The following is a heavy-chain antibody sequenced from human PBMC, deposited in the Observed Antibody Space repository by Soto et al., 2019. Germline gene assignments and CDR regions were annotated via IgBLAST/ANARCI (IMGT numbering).Heavy chain of an antibody. CDR1: GGSISSGDYY. D-gene: IGHD2-2*02. CDR2: IYYSGST. V-gene: IGHV4-30-4*01. Sequence: SETLSLTCTVSGGSISSGDYYWSWIRQPPGKGLEWIGYIYYSGSTYYNPSLKSRVTISVDTSKNQFSLKLSSVTAADTAVYYCARPQSSSYRVDAFDIWGQGTMVTVSS. J-gene: IGHJ3*02. CDR3: ARPQSSSYRVDAFDI.